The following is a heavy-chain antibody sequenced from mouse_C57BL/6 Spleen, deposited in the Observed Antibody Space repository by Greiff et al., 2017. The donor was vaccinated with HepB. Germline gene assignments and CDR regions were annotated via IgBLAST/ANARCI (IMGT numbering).Heavy chain of an antibody. J-gene: IGHJ3*01. CDR3: ASHSSGAWFAY. V-gene: IGHV1-72*01. D-gene: IGHD3-2*02. CDR2: IDPNSGGT. CDR1: GYTFTSYW. Sequence: VQLQQPGAELVKPGASVTLSCKASGYTFTSYWMHWVKQRPGRGLERIGRIDPNSGGTKYNEKFKSKATLTVDKPSSTAYMQLSSLTSEDSAVYYCASHSSGAWFAYWGQGTLVTVSA.